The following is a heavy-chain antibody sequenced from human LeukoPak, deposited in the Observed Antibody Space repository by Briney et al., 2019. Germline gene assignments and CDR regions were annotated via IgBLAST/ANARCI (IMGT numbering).Heavy chain of an antibody. V-gene: IGHV3-21*01. J-gene: IGHJ4*02. Sequence: GGSLRLSCAASGFTFSRYSMNWVRQAPGKGLEWVSSISISSNYIYYPDSLKGRFTISRDNAKNSLYLQMNSLRAEDTAVYYCARDGQAVAERLDYWGQGTLVTVSS. CDR3: ARDGQAVAERLDY. CDR1: GFTFSRYS. D-gene: IGHD6-19*01. CDR2: ISISSNYI.